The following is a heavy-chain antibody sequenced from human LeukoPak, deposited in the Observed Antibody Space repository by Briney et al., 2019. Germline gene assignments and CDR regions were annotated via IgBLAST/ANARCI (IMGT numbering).Heavy chain of an antibody. CDR1: GGSVSSSSYY. D-gene: IGHD2-2*01. Sequence: SETLSLTCTVSGGSVSSSSYYWGWIRQPPGKGLEWIGSIYYSGSTYYNPSLKSRVTISVDTSKNQFSLKLSSVTAADTAVYYCARDPLNEEDIVAVPASNPWGQGTLVTVSS. CDR3: ARDPLNEEDIVAVPASNP. V-gene: IGHV4-39*07. J-gene: IGHJ5*02. CDR2: IYYSGST.